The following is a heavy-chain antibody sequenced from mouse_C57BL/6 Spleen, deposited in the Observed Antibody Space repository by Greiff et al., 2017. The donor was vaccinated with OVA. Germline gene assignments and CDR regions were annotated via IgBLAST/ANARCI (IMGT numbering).Heavy chain of an antibody. Sequence: VQLQQPGPELVKPGASVKLSCKASGYTFTSYWMHWVKQRPGQGLEWIGRIDPNSGGTKYNEKFKSKATLTVDKPSSTAYMQLSSLTSEDSAVYYCARHGIYYSNYGKYFDYWGQGTTLTVSA. CDR2: IDPNSGGT. CDR3: ARHGIYYSNYGKYFDY. J-gene: IGHJ2*01. V-gene: IGHV1-72*01. D-gene: IGHD2-5*01. CDR1: GYTFTSYW.